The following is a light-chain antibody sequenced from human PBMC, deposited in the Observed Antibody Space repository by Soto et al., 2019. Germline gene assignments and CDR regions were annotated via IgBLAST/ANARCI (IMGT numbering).Light chain of an antibody. CDR1: SSDVGGYNY. CDR2: DVS. Sequence: QSVLTQPASVSGSPGQSITISCTGASSDVGGYNYVSWYQQHPGKAPKLIIYDVSNRPSGVSDRFSGSKSGNTASLTISGLQTEDEADYFCSSCATSSTLHVFGNGTKVTV. J-gene: IGLJ1*01. CDR3: SSCATSSTLHV. V-gene: IGLV2-14*03.